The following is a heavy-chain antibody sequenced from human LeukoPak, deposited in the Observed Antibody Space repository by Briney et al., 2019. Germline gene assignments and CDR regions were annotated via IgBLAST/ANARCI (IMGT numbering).Heavy chain of an antibody. CDR3: ARDPYGSGSYYNWFDP. D-gene: IGHD3-10*01. J-gene: IGHJ5*02. Sequence: ASVKVSCKASGYTFTGYYMHWVRQAPGQGLEWMGWMNPNSGNTGYAQKFQGRVTMTRNTSISTAYMELSSLRSEDTAVYYCARDPYGSGSYYNWFDPWGQGTLVTVSS. CDR2: MNPNSGNT. CDR1: GYTFTGYY. V-gene: IGHV1-8*02.